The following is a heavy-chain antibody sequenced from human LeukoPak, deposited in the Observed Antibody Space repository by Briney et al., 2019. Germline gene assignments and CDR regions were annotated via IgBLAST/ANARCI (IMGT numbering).Heavy chain of an antibody. D-gene: IGHD1-26*01. Sequence: SETLSLTCTVSGGSISSYYWSWIRQPAGKGLEWIGRIYSSGSTSYNPSLKSRVTISVDTSKNQFSLKLSSVTAADTAVYYCARDQEYSGSYYRYFDYWGQGTLVTVSS. CDR1: GGSISSYY. J-gene: IGHJ4*02. V-gene: IGHV4-4*07. CDR3: ARDQEYSGSYYRYFDY. CDR2: IYSSGST.